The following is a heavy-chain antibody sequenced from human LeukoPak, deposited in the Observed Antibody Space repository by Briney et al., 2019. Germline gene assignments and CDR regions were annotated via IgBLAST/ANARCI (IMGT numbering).Heavy chain of an antibody. CDR1: GGSISTYD. V-gene: IGHV4-59*01. Sequence: SETLSLTCTVSGGSISTYDWSWIRQPPGKGLEWIGYMYYSGSTNYNPSLKSRVTMSVDTSKNQFSLRLSSVTAADTAVYYCATKAIPARVARYFDYWGQGTLVTVSS. CDR2: MYYSGST. CDR3: ATKAIPARVARYFDY. D-gene: IGHD2-2*01. J-gene: IGHJ4*02.